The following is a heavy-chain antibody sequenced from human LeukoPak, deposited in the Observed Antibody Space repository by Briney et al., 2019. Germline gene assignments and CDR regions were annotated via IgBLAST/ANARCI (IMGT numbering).Heavy chain of an antibody. CDR2: IYYSGST. CDR3: ARGLVVGAGRLDP. V-gene: IGHV4-39*07. J-gene: IGHJ5*02. Sequence: SETLSLTCTVSGGSISSSSYYWGWIRQPPGKGLEWIGSIYYSGSTYDNPSLKSRVTISVDTSKNQFSLNLSSVTTADTGVYFCARGLVVGAGRLDPWGQGTLAIVSS. CDR1: GGSISSSSYY. D-gene: IGHD3-22*01.